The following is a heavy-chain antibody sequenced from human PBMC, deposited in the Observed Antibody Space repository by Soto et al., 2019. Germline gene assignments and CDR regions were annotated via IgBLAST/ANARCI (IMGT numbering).Heavy chain of an antibody. V-gene: IGHV1-2*04. CDR1: GYTFTGSY. Sequence: GASVQVSCKASGYTFTGSYMHWVRPAPGQGLEWMGWINPNSGGTNYAQTFQGWVTLTRDTSISTAYMELSRLRSADPAVYYCARGNSGRDGFDYCGQLSPVPVSS. D-gene: IGHD6-25*01. CDR2: INPNSGGT. CDR3: ARGNSGRDGFDY. J-gene: IGHJ4*02.